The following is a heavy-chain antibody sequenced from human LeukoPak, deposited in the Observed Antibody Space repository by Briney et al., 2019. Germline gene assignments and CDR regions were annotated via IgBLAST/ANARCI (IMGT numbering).Heavy chain of an antibody. V-gene: IGHV1-18*01. CDR2: ISAYNGNT. J-gene: IGHJ6*02. Sequence: ASVKVSCKASGYTFTSYGISWVRQAPGQGLEWMGWISAYNGNTNYAQKLQGRVTMTTDTSTSTAYMELRSLRSEDTAVYYCARGVVSDSSGYYYGPPYYYYYGMDVWGQGTTVTVSS. CDR3: ARGVVSDSSGYYYGPPYYYYYGMDV. CDR1: GYTFTSYG. D-gene: IGHD3-22*01.